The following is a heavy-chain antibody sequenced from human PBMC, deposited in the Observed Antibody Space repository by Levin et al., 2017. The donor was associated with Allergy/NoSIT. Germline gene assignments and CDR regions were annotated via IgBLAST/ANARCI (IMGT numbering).Heavy chain of an antibody. CDR3: AKALYGGFDY. CDR1: GFTFSGYA. J-gene: IGHJ4*02. CDR2: ISGSGGST. D-gene: IGHD3-16*01. Sequence: GGSLRLSCAASGFTFSGYAVSWVRQAPGKGLEWVSCISGSGGSTNYADSVKGRFTISRDNSKNTLYLQMNSLRVEDTAVYYCAKALYGGFDYWGQGTLVTVSS. V-gene: IGHV3-23*01.